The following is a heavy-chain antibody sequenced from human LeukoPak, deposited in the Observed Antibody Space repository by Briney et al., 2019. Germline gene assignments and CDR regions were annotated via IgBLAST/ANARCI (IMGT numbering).Heavy chain of an antibody. V-gene: IGHV3-48*03. Sequence: QPGGSLRLSCAASGFTFSSYEMNWVRQAPGKGLEWVSYISSSGTTIYYADSVKGRFTISRDNSKNTLYLQMNSLRAEDTAVYYCAKGGMVTPNPAQGFDYWGQGTLVTVSS. CDR3: AKGGMVTPNPAQGFDY. D-gene: IGHD5-18*01. CDR1: GFTFSSYE. CDR2: ISSSGTTI. J-gene: IGHJ4*02.